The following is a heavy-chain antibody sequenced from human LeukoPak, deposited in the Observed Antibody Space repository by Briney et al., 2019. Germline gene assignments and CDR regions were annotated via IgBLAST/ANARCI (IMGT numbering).Heavy chain of an antibody. CDR1: GYTLTELS. D-gene: IGHD3-9*01. V-gene: IGHV1-24*01. CDR2: FDPEDGET. CDR3: AILFVGSKRYFDWLFDDY. J-gene: IGHJ4*02. Sequence: ASVKVSCKVSGYTLTELSMHWVRQAPGKGLEWMGGFDPEDGETVYAQKFQGRVTMTEDTSTDTAYMELSSLRSEDTAVYYCAILFVGSKRYFDWLFDDYWGQGTLVTVSS.